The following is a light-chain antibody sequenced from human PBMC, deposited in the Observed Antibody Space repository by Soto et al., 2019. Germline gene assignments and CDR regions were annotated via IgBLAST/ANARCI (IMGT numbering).Light chain of an antibody. CDR3: LQHNTYPYT. CDR2: TAS. J-gene: IGKJ2*01. V-gene: IGKV1-17*01. CDR1: QGIRSD. Sequence: DIQMTQSPSSLSASVGDRVTITCRASQGIRSDLGWFQQKPGKAPKRLIYTASSLQSGVPSWFSGSGSGTEFSLTISSLQPEDFATYYCLQHNTYPYTFGQGTKLEIK.